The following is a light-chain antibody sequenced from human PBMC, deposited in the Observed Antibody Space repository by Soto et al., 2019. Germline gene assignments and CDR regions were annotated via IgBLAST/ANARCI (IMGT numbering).Light chain of an antibody. CDR3: QQYGGSPAIT. CDR1: QRVSSGY. Sequence: EIVLAQSPATLSLSPGERATLSCRASQRVSSGYVAWYQQKPGQAPRLLIYGASSRATGIPDRFRASASGTDFTLTISRLEPEDFAVYFCQQYGGSPAITFGQGTRLEI. J-gene: IGKJ5*01. CDR2: GAS. V-gene: IGKV3-20*01.